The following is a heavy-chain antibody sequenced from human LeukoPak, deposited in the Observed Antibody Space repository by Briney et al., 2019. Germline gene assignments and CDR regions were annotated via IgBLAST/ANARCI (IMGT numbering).Heavy chain of an antibody. D-gene: IGHD3-16*02. CDR3: ARGRLGIMITFGGVIARDNWFDP. J-gene: IGHJ5*02. CDR1: GGSISSYY. Sequence: PSETLSLTCTVSGGSISSYYWSWIRRPPGKGLEWIGYIYYSGSTNYNPSLKSRVTISVDTSKNQFSLKLSSVTAADTAVYYCARGRLGIMITFGGVIARDNWFDPWGQGTLVTVSS. CDR2: IYYSGST. V-gene: IGHV4-59*12.